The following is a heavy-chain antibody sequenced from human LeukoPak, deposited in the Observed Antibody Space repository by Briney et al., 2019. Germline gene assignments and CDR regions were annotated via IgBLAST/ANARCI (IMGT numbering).Heavy chain of an antibody. D-gene: IGHD6-19*01. J-gene: IGHJ5*02. Sequence: GGSLRLSCAASGFTFSSYGMHWVRQAPGKGLEWVAFIRYDGSNKYYADSVKGRFTISRDNSKNTLYLQMNSLRAEDTAVYYCAKWGRPGMVSIGWYSRLFRNWFDPWGQGTLVTVSS. V-gene: IGHV3-30*02. CDR1: GFTFSSYG. CDR3: AKWGRPGMVSIGWYSRLFRNWFDP. CDR2: IRYDGSNK.